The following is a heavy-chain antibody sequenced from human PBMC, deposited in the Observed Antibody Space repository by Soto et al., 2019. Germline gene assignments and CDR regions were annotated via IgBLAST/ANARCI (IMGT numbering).Heavy chain of an antibody. CDR2: IYSGGST. Sequence: EVQLVETGGGLIQPGGSLRLSCAASGFTVSSNYMSWVRQAPGKGLEWVSVIYSGGSTYYADSVKGRFTISRDNSKNTLYLQMNSLRVEDTAVYYCARDPLRRDFRDYYYYGMDVWGQGTTVTVCS. J-gene: IGHJ6*02. V-gene: IGHV3-53*02. CDR3: ARDPLRRDFRDYYYYGMDV. D-gene: IGHD3-9*01. CDR1: GFTVSSNY.